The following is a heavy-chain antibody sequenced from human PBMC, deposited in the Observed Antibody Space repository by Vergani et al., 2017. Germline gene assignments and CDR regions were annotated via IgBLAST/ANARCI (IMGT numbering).Heavy chain of an antibody. CDR2: IWYDGSNK. CDR3: ARDQFYGVQDIVVVPAATGYYYYYGMDV. J-gene: IGHJ6*02. CDR1: GFTFSSYG. Sequence: QVQLVESGGGVVQPGRSLRLSCAASGFTFSSYGMHWVRQAPGKGLEWVAVIWYDGSNKYYADSVKGRFTISRDNSKNTLYLQMNSLRAEDTAVYYCARDQFYGVQDIVVVPAATGYYYYYGMDVWGQGTTVTVSS. V-gene: IGHV3-33*01. D-gene: IGHD2-2*01.